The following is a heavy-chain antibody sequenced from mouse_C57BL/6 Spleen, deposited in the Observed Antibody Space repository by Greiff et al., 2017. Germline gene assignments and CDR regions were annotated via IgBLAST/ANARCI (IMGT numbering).Heavy chain of an antibody. Sequence: QVQLQQPGAELVMPGASVKLSCKASGYTFTSYWMHWVKQRPGQGLEWIGEIDPSDSYTNYNQKFKGKSTLTVDKSSSTAYMQLSSLTSEDSAVYYCARGDGNYLAGWGQGTLVTVAA. D-gene: IGHD2-1*01. J-gene: IGHJ3*01. V-gene: IGHV1-69*01. CDR1: GYTFTSYW. CDR3: ARGDGNYLAG. CDR2: IDPSDSYT.